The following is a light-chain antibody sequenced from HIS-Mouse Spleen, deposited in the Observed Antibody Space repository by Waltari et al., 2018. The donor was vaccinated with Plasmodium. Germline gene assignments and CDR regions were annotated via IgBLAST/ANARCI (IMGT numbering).Light chain of an antibody. V-gene: IGLV2-23*03. J-gene: IGLJ3*02. CDR3: CSYAGSSTFV. CDR2: AGS. Sequence: QSALTQPASVSGSPGQSITISSPGPSIAVGSYNLASWYQPHPGNAPKLMIYAGSKRPSGVSNRFSGSKSGNTASLTISGLQAEDEADYYCCSYAGSSTFVFGGGTKLTVL. CDR1: SIAVGSYNL.